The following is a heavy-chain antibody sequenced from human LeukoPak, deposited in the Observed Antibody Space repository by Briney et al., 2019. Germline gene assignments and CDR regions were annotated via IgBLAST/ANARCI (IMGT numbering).Heavy chain of an antibody. CDR1: GFAFSSYW. V-gene: IGHV3-7*01. J-gene: IGHJ4*02. Sequence: GGSLRLSCAASGFAFSSYWMNWVRQAPGKGLEWVANIKQDGSEKYYVDSVKGRFTISRDNAKNTLYLQMNSLRAEDTAVYYCARDSAAGSSWSYNFYYWGQGTLVTVSS. CDR2: IKQDGSEK. CDR3: ARDSAAGSSWSYNFYY. D-gene: IGHD6-13*01.